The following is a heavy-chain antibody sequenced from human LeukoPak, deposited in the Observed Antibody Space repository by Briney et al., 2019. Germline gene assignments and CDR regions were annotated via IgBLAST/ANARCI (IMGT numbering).Heavy chain of an antibody. J-gene: IGHJ4*02. V-gene: IGHV4-34*01. CDR2: INHSGST. D-gene: IGHD3-10*01. CDR1: GGSFSGYY. CDR3: ASRSGLLWFGESNY. Sequence: SETLSLTCAVYGGSFSGYYWSWIRQPPGKGLEWIGEINHSGSTNYNPSLKSRVTISVDTSKNQFSLKLSSVTAADTAVYYCASRSGLLWFGESNYWGQGTLVTVSS.